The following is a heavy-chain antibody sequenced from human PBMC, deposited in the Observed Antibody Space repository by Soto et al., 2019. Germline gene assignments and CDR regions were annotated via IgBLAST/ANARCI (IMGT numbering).Heavy chain of an antibody. D-gene: IGHD6-13*01. CDR3: AKDLGDHSWSFDY. V-gene: IGHV3-23*01. CDR1: GFTFSSYA. J-gene: IGHJ4*02. CDR2: ISGNGSST. Sequence: PGGSLRLSCAASGFTFSSYAMSWVRQAPGKGLEWVSVISGNGSSTYYADSVKGRFTISRDNSKNTLYLQMNSLRAEDTAVYYCAKDLGDHSWSFDYWGQGTLVTVSS.